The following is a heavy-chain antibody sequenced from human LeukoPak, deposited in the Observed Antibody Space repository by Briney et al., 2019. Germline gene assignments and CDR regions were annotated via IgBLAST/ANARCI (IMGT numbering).Heavy chain of an antibody. V-gene: IGHV5-51*01. D-gene: IGHD6-19*01. J-gene: IGHJ4*02. CDR1: GHRFTTYW. CDR2: IYPGDSDT. CDR3: ARQGGQGLDFDY. Sequence: GESLKISCKASGHRFTTYWIVWVRQMPGKDLEWMGIIYPGDSDTRYSPSFHGQVTISADKSINTAYLQWSSLKASDTAMYYCARQGGQGLDFDYWGPGTLVTVSS.